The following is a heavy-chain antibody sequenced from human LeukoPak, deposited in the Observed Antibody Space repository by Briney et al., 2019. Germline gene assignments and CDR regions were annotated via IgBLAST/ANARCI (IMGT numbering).Heavy chain of an antibody. CDR2: IYYSGST. V-gene: IGHV4-30-4*07. Sequence: SETLFLTCAVSGGSISSGGYSWSWIRQPPGKGLEWIGYIYYSGSTYYNPSLKSRVTISVDTSKNQFSLKLSSVTAADTAVYYCASTYYYDSSGYPWEDDAFDIWGQGTMVTVSS. CDR1: GGSISSGGYS. J-gene: IGHJ3*02. D-gene: IGHD3-22*01. CDR3: ASTYYYDSSGYPWEDDAFDI.